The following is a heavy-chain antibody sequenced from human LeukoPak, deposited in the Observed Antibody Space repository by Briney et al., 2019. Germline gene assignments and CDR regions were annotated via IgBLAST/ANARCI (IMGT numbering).Heavy chain of an antibody. D-gene: IGHD4-17*01. CDR2: ISSSGSTI. V-gene: IGHV3-11*01. J-gene: IGHJ6*02. CDR3: ARDDYEVPYGMDV. CDR1: GFAFSDYY. Sequence: GGSLRLSCAAAGFAFSDYYMSWIRQAPGKGLEWVSYISSSGSTIYYADSVKGRFTISRDNAKNSLYLQMNSLRAEDTAVYYCARDDYEVPYGMDVWGQGTTVTVSS.